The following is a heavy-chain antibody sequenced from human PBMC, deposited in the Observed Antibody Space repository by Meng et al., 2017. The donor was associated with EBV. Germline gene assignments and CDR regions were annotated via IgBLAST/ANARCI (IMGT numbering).Heavy chain of an antibody. V-gene: IGHV1-69*01. D-gene: IGHD1-20*01. CDR3: ARAPDNWNDGPYY. CDR2: IIPIFGTA. J-gene: IGHJ4*02. Sequence: QVKLLQCGAEVQQPVFSVKAPGKASARTFSSYAITWVRQAPGQGLDWMGGIIPIFGTANYAQKFQGRVTITADESTSTAYMELSSLRSEDTAVYYCARAPDNWNDGPYYWGQGTLVTVSS. CDR1: ARTFSSYA.